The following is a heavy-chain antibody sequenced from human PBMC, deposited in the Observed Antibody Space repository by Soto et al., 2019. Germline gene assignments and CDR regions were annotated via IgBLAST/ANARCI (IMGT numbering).Heavy chain of an antibody. CDR3: TTDPPRYCSSTTCYLGH. V-gene: IGHV3-15*01. D-gene: IGHD2-2*01. Sequence: RRLSCAGSGFGFSNAWLNWVRQAPGMGLEWVGRIKSKTDGGTTDYAAPVKGRFTISRDDSKNTLYLQMNSLKTEDTAVYYCTTDPPRYCSSTTCYLGHWGQGTLVTVSS. CDR2: IKSKTDGGTT. CDR1: GFGFSNAW. J-gene: IGHJ4*02.